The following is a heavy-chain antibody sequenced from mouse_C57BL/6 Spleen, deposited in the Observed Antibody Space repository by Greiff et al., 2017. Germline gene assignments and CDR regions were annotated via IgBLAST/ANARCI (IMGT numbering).Heavy chain of an antibody. CDR3: AGSNLWYFDV. V-gene: IGHV1-55*01. Sequence: QVQLQQPGAELVKPGASVKMSCKASGYTFTSYWITWVKQRPGQGLEWIGDIYPGSGSTKYNEKVKSKAQLTVDTSSSTAYMQLSSLTSEDSAVYYCAGSNLWYFDVWGTGTTVTVSS. D-gene: IGHD2-5*01. J-gene: IGHJ1*03. CDR1: GYTFTSYW. CDR2: IYPGSGST.